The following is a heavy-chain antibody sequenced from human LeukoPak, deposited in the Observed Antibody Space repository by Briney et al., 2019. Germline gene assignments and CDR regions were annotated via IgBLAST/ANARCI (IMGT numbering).Heavy chain of an antibody. D-gene: IGHD3-16*02. CDR2: IYGSGTT. V-gene: IGHV4-4*07. CDR3: ARGAGIISNWYFGY. J-gene: IGHJ4*02. Sequence: SETLSLTCTVSGVSISGYFWNWIRQPAGGRLEYIGLIYGSGTTTYNPSLKSRVVMSFDTSKNQFSLKLTSVTAADPAVYYCARGAGIISNWYFGYWGQGTLVTVSS. CDR1: GVSISGYF.